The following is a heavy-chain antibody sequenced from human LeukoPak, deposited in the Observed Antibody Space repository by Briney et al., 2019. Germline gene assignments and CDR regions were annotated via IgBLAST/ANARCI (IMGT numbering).Heavy chain of an antibody. D-gene: IGHD1-26*01. Sequence: GESLKISCKGSGCSFTSFWIGWVRRMPGKGLEWMGNIYPGDSDTRYSPSFQGQVTISADKSISTAYLQWSSLKASDTAMYYCARLIVGATTLPDAFDIWGQGTMVTVSS. CDR3: ARLIVGATTLPDAFDI. CDR1: GCSFTSFW. CDR2: IYPGDSDT. V-gene: IGHV5-51*01. J-gene: IGHJ3*02.